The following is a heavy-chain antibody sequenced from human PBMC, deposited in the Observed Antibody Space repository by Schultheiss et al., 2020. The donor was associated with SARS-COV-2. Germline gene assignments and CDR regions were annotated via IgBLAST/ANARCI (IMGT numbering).Heavy chain of an antibody. CDR2: IYHSGST. V-gene: IGHV4-59*01. J-gene: IGHJ6*02. CDR3: ARVNGVAATPGYYYYYGMDV. D-gene: IGHD2-15*01. CDR1: GGSISRYS. Sequence: SETLSLTCTVSGGSISRYSWSWIRQPPGKGLEWIGYIYHSGSTYYNPSLKSRVTISVDKSKNQFSLKLSSVTAADTAVYYCARVNGVAATPGYYYYYGMDVWGQGTTVTVSS.